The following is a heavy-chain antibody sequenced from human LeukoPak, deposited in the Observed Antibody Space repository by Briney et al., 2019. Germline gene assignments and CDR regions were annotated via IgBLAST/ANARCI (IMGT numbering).Heavy chain of an antibody. J-gene: IGHJ3*02. D-gene: IGHD6-6*01. CDR3: ATFYSSSDAFDI. CDR1: GGPFSGYY. V-gene: IGHV4-34*01. CDR2: INHSGST. Sequence: SETLSLTCVVYGGPFSGYYWSWIRQPPGKGLEWIGEINHSGSTNYNPSLKSRVTISVDTSKNQFSLKLSSVTAADTAVYYCATFYSSSDAFDIWGQGTMVTVSS.